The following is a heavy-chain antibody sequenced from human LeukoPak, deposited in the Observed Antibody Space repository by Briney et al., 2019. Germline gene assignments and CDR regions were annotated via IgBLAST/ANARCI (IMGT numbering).Heavy chain of an antibody. CDR3: ARRDMSGYAFDI. J-gene: IGHJ3*02. Sequence: SETLSLTCTVSGGSINSGGYYWSWIRQHPGEGLEWIAYIYYSGSTYYNPSLKSRVTISVDTSKNQFSLKLSSVTAADTAVYYCARRDMSGYAFDIWGQGTMVTVSS. D-gene: IGHD6-25*01. V-gene: IGHV4-31*03. CDR1: GGSINSGGYY. CDR2: IYYSGST.